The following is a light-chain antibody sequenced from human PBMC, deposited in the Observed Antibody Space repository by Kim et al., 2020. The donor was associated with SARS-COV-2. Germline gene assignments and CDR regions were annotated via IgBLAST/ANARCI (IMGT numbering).Light chain of an antibody. CDR3: QQSYSTPWT. Sequence: DIQMTQSPSSLSASVGDRATITCRASQSISNYLNWYQQKPGKAPKLLIYAASSLQSGVPSRFSGSGSGTDFTLTISCLQPEDFATYYCQQSYSTPWTFGQGTKVEIK. CDR2: AAS. V-gene: IGKV1-39*01. CDR1: QSISNY. J-gene: IGKJ1*01.